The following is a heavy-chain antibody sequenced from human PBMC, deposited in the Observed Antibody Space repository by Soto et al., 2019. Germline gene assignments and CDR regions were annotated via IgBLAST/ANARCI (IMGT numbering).Heavy chain of an antibody. D-gene: IGHD4-17*01. J-gene: IGHJ4*02. Sequence: GGSLRLSCAASGFTFINYAMHWVRQAPGKGLEWVAVISYDGSNKYYADSVKGRFTISRDNSRNTMYLQMNSLSAEDTAVYHCARDQVKGTMTILWGQGTLVTVSS. CDR1: GFTFINYA. V-gene: IGHV3-30-3*01. CDR2: ISYDGSNK. CDR3: ARDQVKGTMTIL.